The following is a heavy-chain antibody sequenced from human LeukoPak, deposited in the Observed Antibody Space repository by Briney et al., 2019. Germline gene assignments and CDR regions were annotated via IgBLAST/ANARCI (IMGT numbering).Heavy chain of an antibody. D-gene: IGHD6-13*01. CDR3: AKHLSTSSRYYFDS. V-gene: IGHV3-23*01. CDR1: GFTFSTYA. J-gene: IGHJ4*02. Sequence: GGSLRLSCAASGFTFSTYAMSWVRQAPGKGLEWVSTIIGSGESTYYADALKGRFTISRDNSKNTLYPQVNRLRAEDTGFYYCAKHLSTSSRYYFDSWGQGTLVTVSS. CDR2: IIGSGEST.